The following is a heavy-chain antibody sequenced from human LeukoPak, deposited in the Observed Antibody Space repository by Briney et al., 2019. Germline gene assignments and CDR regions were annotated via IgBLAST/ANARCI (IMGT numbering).Heavy chain of an antibody. J-gene: IGHJ3*02. CDR1: GASFSGFH. Sequence: SETLSLTCAVYGASFSGFHWSWIRQPPGKGLEWIGEIDHSGRTNYNPSLKSRVTMSVDTSKDQFSLKLSSVTAADTAVYYCARDRGSGSYYAFDIWGQGTMVTVSS. V-gene: IGHV4-34*01. CDR2: IDHSGRT. CDR3: ARDRGSGSYYAFDI. D-gene: IGHD3-10*01.